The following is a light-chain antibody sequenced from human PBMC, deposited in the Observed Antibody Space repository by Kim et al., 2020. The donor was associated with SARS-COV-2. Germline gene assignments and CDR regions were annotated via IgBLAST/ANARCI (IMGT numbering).Light chain of an antibody. CDR3: NSRDSNNNVI. CDR2: GKN. CDR1: SLRSYY. Sequence: SSELTQDPAVSVALGQTVRITCQGDSLRSYYATWYQQKPGQAPMLVIYGKNNRPSEIPDRFSGSSSGNTASLTITGAQAEDEADYYCNSRDSNNNVIFGGGTQLTVL. J-gene: IGLJ2*01. V-gene: IGLV3-19*01.